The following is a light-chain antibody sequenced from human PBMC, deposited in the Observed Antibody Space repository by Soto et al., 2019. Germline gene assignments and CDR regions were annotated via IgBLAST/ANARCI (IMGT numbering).Light chain of an antibody. J-gene: IGKJ5*01. CDR1: QSVSSN. CDR3: QQRSNFIT. V-gene: IGKV3-11*01. CDR2: GAS. Sequence: EIVMTQSPATLSLSPGERATLSCRASQSVSSNLAWYQQKPGQAPRLLISGASTRATGVPARFSGSGSGTEFTLTISSLEPEDFAVYYCQQRSNFITFGQGTRLEIK.